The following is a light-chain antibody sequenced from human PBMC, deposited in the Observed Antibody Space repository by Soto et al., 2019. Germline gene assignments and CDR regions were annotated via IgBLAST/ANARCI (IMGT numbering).Light chain of an antibody. CDR3: SSYTRSIWV. CDR1: SSDVGGYNY. CDR2: EVS. J-gene: IGLJ3*02. V-gene: IGLV2-14*01. Sequence: QSALTQPASVSGSPGQSITISCTGTSSDVGGYNYVSWYQQHPGKAPKLMIYEVSNRPSGVSNRFSGSKSGNTASLTISGLQAEDEADYYCSSYTRSIWVFGGGTKLTVL.